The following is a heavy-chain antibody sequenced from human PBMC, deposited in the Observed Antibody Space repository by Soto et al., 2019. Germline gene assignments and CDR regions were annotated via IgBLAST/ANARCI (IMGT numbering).Heavy chain of an antibody. J-gene: IGHJ4*02. V-gene: IGHV3-33*01. Sequence: QVELVESGGGVVQPGRSLRLSCAASGFTFSSYGMHWVRQAPGKGLEWVAVIWYDGSNKYYADSVKGRFTISRDNSKNTLYLQINSLRAEDTAVYYCARDRLRYCSGGSCYGGNDYWGQGTLVTVSS. CDR1: GFTFSSYG. CDR3: ARDRLRYCSGGSCYGGNDY. CDR2: IWYDGSNK. D-gene: IGHD2-15*01.